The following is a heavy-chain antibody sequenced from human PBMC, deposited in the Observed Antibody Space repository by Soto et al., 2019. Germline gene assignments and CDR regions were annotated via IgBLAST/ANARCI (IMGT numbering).Heavy chain of an antibody. V-gene: IGHV5-10-1*01. J-gene: IGHJ6*02. D-gene: IGHD2-8*01. CDR2: IDPIDSYT. Sequence: PGESLKISCKGSGYSFTSYWISWVRQMPGKGLEWMGRIDPIDSYTNYSPPFQGHVTISADKSISTAYLQWSSLKASDTGMYYCVGQVMNARPEYGMDVWSQGTTVTVSS. CDR3: VGQVMNARPEYGMDV. CDR1: GYSFTSYW.